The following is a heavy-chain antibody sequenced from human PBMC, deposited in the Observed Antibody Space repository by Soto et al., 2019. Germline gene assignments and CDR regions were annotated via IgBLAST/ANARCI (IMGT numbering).Heavy chain of an antibody. CDR2: ISPSTSHI. Sequence: EVHLVESGGGLVKPGGSLRLSCAVSGFTFSSCTMNWVRQAPGKGLEWVSSISPSTSHIYYTDSVKGRFTISRDNAKNSLFLQMNRLRAEDTAVYYCSGCSGGAGHRNYGMDVWGQGPTVTVSS. CDR1: GFTFSSCT. V-gene: IGHV3-21*01. CDR3: SGCSGGAGHRNYGMDV. D-gene: IGHD2-15*01. J-gene: IGHJ6*02.